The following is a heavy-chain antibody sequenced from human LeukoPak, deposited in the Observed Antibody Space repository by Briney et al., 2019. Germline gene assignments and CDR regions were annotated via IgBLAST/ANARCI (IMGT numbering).Heavy chain of an antibody. CDR3: ASTAVSAVWGSYGDRRAFDI. CDR1: GGSISSSSYY. Sequence: PSETLSLTCTVSGGSISSSSYYWGWIRQPPGKGLEWIGYIYYSGSTNYNPSLKSRVTISVDTSKNQFSLKLSSVTAADTAVYYCASTAVSAVWGSYGDRRAFDIWGQGTMVTVSS. CDR2: IYYSGST. J-gene: IGHJ3*02. V-gene: IGHV4-61*05. D-gene: IGHD3-16*01.